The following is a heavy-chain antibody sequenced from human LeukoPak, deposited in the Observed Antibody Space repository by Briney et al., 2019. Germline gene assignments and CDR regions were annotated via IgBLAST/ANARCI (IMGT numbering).Heavy chain of an antibody. Sequence: PGGSLRLSCAASGFTFSSFAMNWVRQPPGKGLEWIGEINHSGSTNYNPSLKSRVTISVDTSKNQFSLKLSSVTAADTAVYYCARGCAMDYGDYVNWFDPWGQGTLVTVSS. V-gene: IGHV4-34*01. D-gene: IGHD4-17*01. CDR1: GFTFSSFA. CDR3: ARGCAMDYGDYVNWFDP. J-gene: IGHJ5*02. CDR2: INHSGST.